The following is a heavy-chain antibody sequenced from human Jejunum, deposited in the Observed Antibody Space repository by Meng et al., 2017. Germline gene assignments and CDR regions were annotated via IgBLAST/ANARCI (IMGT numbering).Heavy chain of an antibody. CDR3: AKDCADYARHFYFHH. CDR1: GLLFSAYG. CDR2: ISGNGGKT. Sequence: GESLMISCAASGLLFSAYGMRWVRQAPGKGLEWVSGISGNGGKTYYADSVKGRFTISRDNSKNTLYLKMNSLRAEDTAVYYCAKDCADYARHFYFHHWGQGTLVTVSS. V-gene: IGHV3-23*01. J-gene: IGHJ1*01. D-gene: IGHD4-17*01.